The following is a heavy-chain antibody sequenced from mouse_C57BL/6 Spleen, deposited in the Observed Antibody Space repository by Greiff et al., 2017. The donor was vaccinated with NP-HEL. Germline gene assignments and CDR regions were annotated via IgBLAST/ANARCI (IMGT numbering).Heavy chain of an antibody. D-gene: IGHD1-1*02. CDR1: GYTFTSYW. J-gene: IGHJ4*01. Sequence: QVHVKQPGAELVRPGTSVKLSCKASGYTFTSYWMHWVKQRPGQGLEWIGVIDPSDSYTNYNQKFKGKATLTVDTSSSTAYMQLSSLTSEDSAVYYCARRVEGMDYWGQGTSVTVSS. V-gene: IGHV1-59*01. CDR2: IDPSDSYT. CDR3: ARRVEGMDY.